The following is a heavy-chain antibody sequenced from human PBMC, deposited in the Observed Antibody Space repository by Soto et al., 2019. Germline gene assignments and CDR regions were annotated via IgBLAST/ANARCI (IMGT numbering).Heavy chain of an antibody. D-gene: IGHD3-16*01. CDR3: ARNDYDYVWESPGGDAFDI. Sequence: QVQLQESGPGLVKPSQTLSLTCTVSGGSISSGDYYWNWIRQPPGKGLEWIGFIYNSGNTYYNPSLKSRLTISVDTSKNQSSLKLTSVTAADTAVYYCARNDYDYVWESPGGDAFDIWGQGTMVTVSS. J-gene: IGHJ3*02. V-gene: IGHV4-30-4*01. CDR1: GGSISSGDYY. CDR2: IYNSGNT.